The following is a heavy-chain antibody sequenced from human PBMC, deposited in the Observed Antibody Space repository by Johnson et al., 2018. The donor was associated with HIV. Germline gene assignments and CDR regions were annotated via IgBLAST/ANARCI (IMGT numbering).Heavy chain of an antibody. V-gene: IGHV3-30*04. CDR2: ISYDGSNK. Sequence: QMLLVESGGGLVQPGGSLRLSCEASGFTFRSYAMHWVRQAPGKGLEWVACISYDGSNKYYADSVKGRFTISRDNSKNTLYLQMNSLRAEDTAVYYCAKDGPVLRYFDWSDAFDIWGRGTRVTVSS. CDR3: AKDGPVLRYFDWSDAFDI. D-gene: IGHD3-9*01. J-gene: IGHJ3*02. CDR1: GFTFRSYA.